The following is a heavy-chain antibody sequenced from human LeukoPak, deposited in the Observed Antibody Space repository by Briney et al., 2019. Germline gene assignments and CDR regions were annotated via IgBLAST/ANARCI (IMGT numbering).Heavy chain of an antibody. Sequence: SETLSLTCAVYGGSFSGYYWSWIRQPPGKGLEWIGEINHSGSTNYNPSLKSRVTISVDTSKNQFSLKLSSVTAADTAVYYCARGPGGILTGAHDYWGQGTLVTVSS. J-gene: IGHJ4*02. D-gene: IGHD3-9*01. V-gene: IGHV4-34*01. CDR2: INHSGST. CDR3: ARGPGGILTGAHDY. CDR1: GGSFSGYY.